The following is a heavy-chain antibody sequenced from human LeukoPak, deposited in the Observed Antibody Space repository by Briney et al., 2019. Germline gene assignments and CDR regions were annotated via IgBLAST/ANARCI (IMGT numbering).Heavy chain of an antibody. CDR2: IDPSDSYT. V-gene: IGHV5-10-1*01. D-gene: IGHD3-10*01. CDR1: GSNFTSYW. J-gene: IGHJ4*02. Sequence: GEPLNTSWKRSGSNFTSYWISWVRQLPGKGLEWMRRIDPSDSYTNYSPSFQGHVTISADKSISTAYLQWSSLKASDTAMYYCARRHYYGSGSYPYWGQGTLVTVST. CDR3: ARRHYYGSGSYPY.